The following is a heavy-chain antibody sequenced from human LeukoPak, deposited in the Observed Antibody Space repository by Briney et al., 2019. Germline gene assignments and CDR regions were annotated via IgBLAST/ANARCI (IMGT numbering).Heavy chain of an antibody. J-gene: IGHJ4*02. CDR1: GGSISRSNR. D-gene: IGHD1-26*01. CDR3: ARGYSGSYPH. V-gene: IGHV4-4*02. CDR2: ISHRGNT. Sequence: SGTLSLTCAVAGGSISRSNRWHWVRQSPGKGLEWIGEISHRGNTDYNPSLKSRVTISVDTSKNQFSLKLSSVTAADTAVYYCARGYSGSYPHWGQGTLVTVSS.